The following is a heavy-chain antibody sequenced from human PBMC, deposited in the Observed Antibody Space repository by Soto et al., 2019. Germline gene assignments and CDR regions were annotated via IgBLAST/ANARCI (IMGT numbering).Heavy chain of an antibody. D-gene: IGHD6-25*01. Sequence: VKVSSKASGYSVNNSSFCWVRQVPRKGLEWMGYISPSSGYTTYAPNLQERVIMTTDSSTTTVYMELRSLTSDDTAVYYCAREMWTRSGPQNFFDYWGQGALVTVSS. J-gene: IGHJ4*02. CDR1: GYSVNNSS. V-gene: IGHV1-18*01. CDR3: AREMWTRSGPQNFFDY. CDR2: ISPSSGYT.